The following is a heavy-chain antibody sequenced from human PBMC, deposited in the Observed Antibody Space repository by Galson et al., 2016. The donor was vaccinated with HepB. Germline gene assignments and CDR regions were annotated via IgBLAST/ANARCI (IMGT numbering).Heavy chain of an antibody. Sequence: SLRLSCAASGFTFSTYSMNWVRLAPGKGLEWVSSSDSTSRYIYYADSVRGRSTISRDNAQKSLYLQMDSLRAEDTALYYCARAEDCFGDCPQKYYLDFWGRGTLVTVSS. D-gene: IGHD2-21*02. J-gene: IGHJ4*02. CDR2: SDSTSRYI. CDR3: ARAEDCFGDCPQKYYLDF. CDR1: GFTFSTYS. V-gene: IGHV3-21*04.